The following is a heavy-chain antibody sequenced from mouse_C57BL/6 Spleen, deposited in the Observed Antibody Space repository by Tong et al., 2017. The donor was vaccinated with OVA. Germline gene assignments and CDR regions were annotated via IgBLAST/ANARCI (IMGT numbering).Heavy chain of an antibody. CDR2: IRSKSNNYAT. CDR1: GFSFNTYA. D-gene: IGHD2-3*01. V-gene: IGHV10-1*01. CDR3: VRPGYDGYYDWYFDV. Sequence: EVQLKESGGGLVQPRGSLKLSCAASGFSFNTYAMNWVRQAPGKGLEWVARIRSKSNNYATYYADSVKDRFTISRDDSESMLYLQMNNLKTEDTAMYYCVRPGYDGYYDWYFDVCGTCTTVTVSS. J-gene: IGHJ1*03.